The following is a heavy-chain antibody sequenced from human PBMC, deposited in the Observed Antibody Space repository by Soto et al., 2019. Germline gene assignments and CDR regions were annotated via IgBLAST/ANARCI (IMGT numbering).Heavy chain of an antibody. V-gene: IGHV4-39*01. J-gene: IGHJ5*02. Sequence: PSETLSLTCTVSRGSISSSSYYWGWIRQPPGKGLEWIGSIYYSGSTYYNPSLKSRVTISVDTSKNQFSLKLSSVTAADTAVYYCARQWVWIQRGNWFDPWGQGTLVTVSS. D-gene: IGHD5-18*01. CDR2: IYYSGST. CDR1: RGSISSSSYY. CDR3: ARQWVWIQRGNWFDP.